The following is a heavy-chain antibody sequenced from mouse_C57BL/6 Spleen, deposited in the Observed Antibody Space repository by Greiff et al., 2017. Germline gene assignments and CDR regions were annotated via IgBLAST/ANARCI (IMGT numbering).Heavy chain of an antibody. V-gene: IGHV1-15*01. CDR2: IDPETGGT. CDR3: TRGKTGKFAY. D-gene: IGHD4-1*01. Sequence: VQLQQSGAELVRPGASVTLSCKASGYTFTDYEMHWVKQTPVHGLEWIGAIDPETGGTAYNQKFKGKAILTADKSSSTAYMELRSLTSEDSAVYYCTRGKTGKFAYWGQGTLVTVSA. CDR1: GYTFTDYE. J-gene: IGHJ3*01.